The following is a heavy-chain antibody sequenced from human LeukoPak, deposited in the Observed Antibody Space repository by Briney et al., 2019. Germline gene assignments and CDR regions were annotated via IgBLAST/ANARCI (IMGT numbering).Heavy chain of an antibody. CDR1: GFTVSSNY. Sequence: PGGSLRLSCAASGFTVSSNYMNWVRQAPGKGLEWVSVIYSGGTTYYADSVKGRFTISRDNGQNSLYLQMNNLRAEDTAVYYCARREPQGCSGTSCFAGPVGHWGQGTLVTVSS. V-gene: IGHV3-53*01. D-gene: IGHD2-2*01. J-gene: IGHJ4*02. CDR2: IYSGGTT. CDR3: ARREPQGCSGTSCFAGPVGH.